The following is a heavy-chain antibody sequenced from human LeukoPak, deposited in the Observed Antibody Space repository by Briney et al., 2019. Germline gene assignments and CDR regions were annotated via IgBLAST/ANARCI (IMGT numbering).Heavy chain of an antibody. CDR1: GFTFSSYA. CDR3: ARDYRGAQGTDY. D-gene: IGHD1-26*01. V-gene: IGHV3-30-3*01. J-gene: IGHJ4*02. CDR2: ISYDGSNK. Sequence: GGSLRLSCAASGFTFSSYAMRWVRQAPGKGLEWVAGISYDGSNKYYADAVKGRFTISRDNSKNTLYLQMNSLRAEDTAVYYCARDYRGAQGTDYWGQGTLVTVSS.